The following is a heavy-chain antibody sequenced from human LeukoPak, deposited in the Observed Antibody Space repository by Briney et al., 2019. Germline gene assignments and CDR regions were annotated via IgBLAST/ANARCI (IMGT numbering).Heavy chain of an antibody. CDR1: GYTFTSYG. CDR2: ISAYNGNT. Sequence: ASVNATCKASGYTFTSYGISWVRQAPGQGLEWMGWISAYNGNTNYAQKLQGRVTMTTDTSTSTAYMELRSLRSDDTAVYYCARETYDSSGYRIGDAFDIWGQLTMVSVSS. CDR3: ARETYDSSGYRIGDAFDI. D-gene: IGHD3-22*01. J-gene: IGHJ3*02. V-gene: IGHV1-18*01.